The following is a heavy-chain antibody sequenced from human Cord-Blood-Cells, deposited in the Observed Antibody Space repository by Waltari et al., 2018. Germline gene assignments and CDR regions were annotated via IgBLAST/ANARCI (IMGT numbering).Heavy chain of an antibody. Sequence: QVQLQESGPGLVTPSETLSLTCTVSGGSLRSYYWSWIRQPAGKGLEWIGRIYTSGSNNYNPSLKSRVTMSVDTSKNQFSLKLSSVTAADTAVYYCARGNCSSTSCWNNWFDPWGQGTLVTVSS. V-gene: IGHV4-4*07. CDR3: ARGNCSSTSCWNNWFDP. J-gene: IGHJ5*02. D-gene: IGHD2-2*01. CDR1: GGSLRSYY. CDR2: IYTSGSN.